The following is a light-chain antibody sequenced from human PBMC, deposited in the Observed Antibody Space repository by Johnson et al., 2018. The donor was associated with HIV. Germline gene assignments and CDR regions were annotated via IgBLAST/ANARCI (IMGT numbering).Light chain of an antibody. J-gene: IGLJ1*01. CDR2: DNN. V-gene: IGLV1-51*01. CDR1: SSNIGNNY. CDR3: GTWDSSLSASYV. Sequence: QSVLTQPPSVSAAPGQTVTISCSGSSSNIGNNYVSWYQQLPGTVPKLLIYDNNKRPSGIPDRFSGSKSGTSATLGITGLQTGDEADYYCGTWDSSLSASYVFGTGTKVTVL.